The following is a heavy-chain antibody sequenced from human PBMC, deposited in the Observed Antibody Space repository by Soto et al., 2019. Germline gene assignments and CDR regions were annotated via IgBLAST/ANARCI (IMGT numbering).Heavy chain of an antibody. V-gene: IGHV4-30-4*01. Sequence: QVQLQESGPGLVKPSQTLSLACTVSGGSVGSGEYYYSWIRQPPGKGLEWIGYIYDRGLTNYTPSLKSRVTMSLDRSNNQVSLKLSSVTAADTAVYFCARDVAHGYTENVWGQGTMVTVSS. CDR1: GGSVGSGEYY. CDR3: ARDVAHGYTENV. CDR2: IYDRGLT. J-gene: IGHJ3*01. D-gene: IGHD5-18*01.